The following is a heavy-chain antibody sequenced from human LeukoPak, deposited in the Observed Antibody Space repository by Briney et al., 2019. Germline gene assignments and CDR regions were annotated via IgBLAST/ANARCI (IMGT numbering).Heavy chain of an antibody. J-gene: IGHJ4*02. V-gene: IGHV1-46*01. Sequence: APVKVSCKASGYTFTSYYMHWVRQAPGQGLEWMGIINPSGGSTSYAQKFQGRVTMTEDTSTDTAYMELSSLRSEDTAVYYCATSYYDILTGYSAFDYWGQGTLVTVSS. CDR2: INPSGGST. D-gene: IGHD3-9*01. CDR3: ATSYYDILTGYSAFDY. CDR1: GYTFTSYY.